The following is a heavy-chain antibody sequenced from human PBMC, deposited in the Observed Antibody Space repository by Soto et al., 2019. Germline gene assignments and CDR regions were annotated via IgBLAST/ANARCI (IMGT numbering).Heavy chain of an antibody. J-gene: IGHJ4*02. CDR2: IYASGSP. Sequence: LSLTCTISGGSISVYYWSWVRQPPGHELEWIGYIYASGSPYYNPSLRSRVTISADTSKNQISLKLTSPTAADTAVYYCARGVGSSPPRYWGRGTLVTVSS. D-gene: IGHD1-26*01. V-gene: IGHV4-59*01. CDR1: GGSISVYY. CDR3: ARGVGSSPPRY.